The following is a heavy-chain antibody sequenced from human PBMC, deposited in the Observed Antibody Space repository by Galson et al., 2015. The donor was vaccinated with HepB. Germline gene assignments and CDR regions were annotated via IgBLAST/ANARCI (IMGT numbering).Heavy chain of an antibody. CDR1: GGSFSGYY. Sequence: ETLSLTCAVYGGSFSGYYWSWIRQPPGKGLEWIGEINHSGSTNYNPSLKSRVTISVDTSKNQFSLKLSSVTAADTAVYYCARMRAAAGIRDYYYYYMDVWGKGTTVTVSS. CDR3: ARMRAAAGIRDYYYYYMDV. J-gene: IGHJ6*03. D-gene: IGHD6-13*01. CDR2: INHSGST. V-gene: IGHV4-34*01.